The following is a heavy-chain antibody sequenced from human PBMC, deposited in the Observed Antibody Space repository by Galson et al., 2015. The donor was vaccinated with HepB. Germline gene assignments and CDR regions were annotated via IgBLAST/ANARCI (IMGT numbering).Heavy chain of an antibody. CDR1: GFTFINYS. V-gene: IGHV3-30*04. CDR3: ARDSVNYQLLLDY. J-gene: IGHJ4*02. CDR2: ISYDGSDS. Sequence: SLRLSCAASGFTFINYSIHWVRQAPGKGLEWVALISYDGSDSYYADSVKGRFTISRDNSKSTLYLQMNSLRAEDTAVYYCARDSVNYQLLLDYWGQGTLVTVSS. D-gene: IGHD2-2*01.